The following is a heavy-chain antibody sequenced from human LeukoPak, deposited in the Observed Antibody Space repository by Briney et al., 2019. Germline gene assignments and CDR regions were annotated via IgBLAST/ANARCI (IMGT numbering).Heavy chain of an antibody. CDR3: ARHYYDSSGYSVGFDY. D-gene: IGHD3-22*01. J-gene: IGHJ4*02. CDR2: IYYSGST. V-gene: IGHV4-31*03. Sequence: SETLSLTCTVSGGSISSGGYYWSWIRQHPGKGLEWIGYIYYSGSTYYNPSLKSRVTISVDTSKNQFSLKLGSVTAADTAVYYCARHYYDSSGYSVGFDYWGQGTLVTVSS. CDR1: GGSISSGGYY.